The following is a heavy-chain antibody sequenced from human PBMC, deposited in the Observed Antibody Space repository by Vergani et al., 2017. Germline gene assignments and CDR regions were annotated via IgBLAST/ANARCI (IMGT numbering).Heavy chain of an antibody. J-gene: IGHJ4*02. D-gene: IGHD5-24*01. CDR1: GGTFSSYA. Sequence: QVQLVQSGAEVKKPGSSVKVSCKASGGTFSSYATSWVRQAPGQGLEWMGGIIPIFGTANYAQKFQGRVTITADEATSTAYMELSSLRSEDTAVYYCARALQMATITGAGWSYWGQGTLVTVSS. CDR2: IIPIFGTA. CDR3: ARALQMATITGAGWSY. V-gene: IGHV1-69*01.